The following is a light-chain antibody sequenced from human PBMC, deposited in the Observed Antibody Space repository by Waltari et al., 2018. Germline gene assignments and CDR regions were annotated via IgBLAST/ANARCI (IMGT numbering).Light chain of an antibody. V-gene: IGKV3-20*01. CDR2: GAS. CDR3: QQYGSSLYT. Sequence: ELVLTQSPGTVSLSPGERATLSCRASQSVSGNQLACYQQKPGQSPTLLIYGASSRATGIPDRFSGSGSGTDFTLTISNLEPEDFAVYYCQQYGSSLYTFGQGTKIEIK. J-gene: IGKJ2*01. CDR1: QSVSGNQ.